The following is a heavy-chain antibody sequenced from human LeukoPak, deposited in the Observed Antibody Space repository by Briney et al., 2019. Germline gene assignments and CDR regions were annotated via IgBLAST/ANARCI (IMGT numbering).Heavy chain of an antibody. J-gene: IGHJ4*02. CDR1: GFTFSSYA. V-gene: IGHV3-23*01. D-gene: IGHD5-12*01. CDR3: AKGAYDYIEMGYFDY. Sequence: GGSLRLSCAASGFTFSSYAMRWVRQAPGKGLEWVSAISGSSGDTFYADSVKGRFTISRDNSKNRLYLQMNSLRAEDTALYYCAKGAYDYIEMGYFDYWGQGTLVTVSS. CDR2: ISGSSGDT.